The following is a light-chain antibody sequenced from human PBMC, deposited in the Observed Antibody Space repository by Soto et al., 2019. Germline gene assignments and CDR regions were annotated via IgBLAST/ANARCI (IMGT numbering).Light chain of an antibody. CDR2: EVS. V-gene: IGLV2-14*01. CDR3: SSFTSRSTFNYV. J-gene: IGLJ1*01. CDR1: SSDVGAYNY. Sequence: QSALTQPASVSGSPGQSITISCTGTSSDVGAYNYVSWYQQYPGTAPKVMIYEVSSRPSGVSHRVSGSKSGNTASLTISGLQPEDEADYYCSSFTSRSTFNYVFGTGTKVTVL.